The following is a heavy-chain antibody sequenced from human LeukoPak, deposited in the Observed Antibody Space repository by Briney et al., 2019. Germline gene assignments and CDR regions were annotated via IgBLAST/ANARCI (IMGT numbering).Heavy chain of an antibody. V-gene: IGHV4-61*02. CDR3: ARGPYQNRYYYDSSGYNDY. CDR2: IYTSGST. CDR1: GGSISSGSYY. J-gene: IGHJ4*02. D-gene: IGHD3-22*01. Sequence: SSETLSLTCTVSGGSISSGSYYWSWIRQPAGKGLEWIGRIYTSGSTNYNPSLKSRVTISVDTSKNQFSLKLSSVTAADTAVYYCARGPYQNRYYYDSSGYNDYWGQGTLVTVSS.